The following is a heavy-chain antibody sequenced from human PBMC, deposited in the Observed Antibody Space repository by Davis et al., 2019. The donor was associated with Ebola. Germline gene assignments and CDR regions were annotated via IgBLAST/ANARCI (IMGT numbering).Heavy chain of an antibody. Sequence: GGSLRLSCAASGFSVSSNYMSWVRQPPGKGLEWVSLIYSGGSTYYADSVEGRFTISRDNSKNTLYLQMNSLRAEDTAVYYCARVASRYGDYFYYGMDVWGQGTTVTVSS. CDR2: IYSGGST. CDR1: GFSVSSNY. D-gene: IGHD4-17*01. CDR3: ARVASRYGDYFYYGMDV. J-gene: IGHJ6*02. V-gene: IGHV3-53*01.